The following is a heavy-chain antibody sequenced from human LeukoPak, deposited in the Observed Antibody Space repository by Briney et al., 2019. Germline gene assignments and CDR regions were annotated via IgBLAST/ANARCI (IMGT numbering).Heavy chain of an antibody. D-gene: IGHD2-15*01. CDR2: ISGSGGST. Sequence: GGSLRLSCAASGFTFSSYAMSWVRQAPGKGLEWVSAISGSGGSTYYADSVKGRFTISRDNAKNSLYLQVNSLRAEDTAVYSCARNLRYCRGGSCYHWFDPWGQGTLVTVSS. J-gene: IGHJ5*02. V-gene: IGHV3-23*01. CDR1: GFTFSSYA. CDR3: ARNLRYCRGGSCYHWFDP.